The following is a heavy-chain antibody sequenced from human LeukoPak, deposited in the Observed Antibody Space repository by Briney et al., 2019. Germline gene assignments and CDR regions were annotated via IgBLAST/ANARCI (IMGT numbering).Heavy chain of an antibody. CDR2: IYSDSST. J-gene: IGHJ5*02. V-gene: IGHV3-66*01. CDR1: GFTVGSHY. D-gene: IGHD6-13*01. Sequence: GGSLRLSCTASGFTVGSHYMTWVRQAPGKGLDWVSVIYSDSSTFYSDSVKGRFTTSRDSVKNTLYLQMNSLRVDDTGVYFCARGPGLPGIADPWGQGTLVIVSS. CDR3: ARGPGLPGIADP.